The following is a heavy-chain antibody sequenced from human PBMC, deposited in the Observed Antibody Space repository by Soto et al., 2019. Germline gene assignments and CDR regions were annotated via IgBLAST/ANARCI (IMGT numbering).Heavy chain of an antibody. D-gene: IGHD4-17*01. CDR1: GYTFTSYG. J-gene: IGHJ1*01. Sequence: QVPLVQSGPDLKRPGASIKVSCKASGYTFTSYGISWVRQAPGQGLEWMAWISPLKGSTQYSQKAQGRVTLSTDTSSNTASMEMTTLRVDDTAVYYCALDYGDSPEYFKQWGQATLVTVS. V-gene: IGHV1-18*04. CDR3: ALDYGDSPEYFKQ. CDR2: ISPLKGST.